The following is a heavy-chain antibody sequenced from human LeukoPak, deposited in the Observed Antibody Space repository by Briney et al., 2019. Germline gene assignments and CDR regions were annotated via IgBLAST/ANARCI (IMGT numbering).Heavy chain of an antibody. CDR1: GFTFSSYA. CDR2: ISYEGSNK. Sequence: GGSLRLSCAASGFTFSSYAMHWVRQAPGKGLEWVAVISYEGSNKYYADSVKGRFTISRDNSKNTLYLQMNSLRAEDTAVYYCAREGNTRVGIFRNGGFDYWGQGTLVTVSS. D-gene: IGHD1-14*01. CDR3: AREGNTRVGIFRNGGFDY. J-gene: IGHJ4*02. V-gene: IGHV3-30*01.